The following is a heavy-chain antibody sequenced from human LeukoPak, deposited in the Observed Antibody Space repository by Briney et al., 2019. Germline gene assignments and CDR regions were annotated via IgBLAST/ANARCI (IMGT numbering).Heavy chain of an antibody. V-gene: IGHV4-59*01. J-gene: IGHJ6*02. Sequence: SETLSLTCTVSGGSISSYYWSWIRQPPGEGLEWIGYIYYSGSTNYNPSLKSRVTISVDTSKNQFSLKLSSVTAADTAVYYCARVERDYYYGMDVWGQGTTVTVSS. CDR2: IYYSGST. CDR3: ARVERDYYYGMDV. CDR1: GGSISSYY. D-gene: IGHD1-1*01.